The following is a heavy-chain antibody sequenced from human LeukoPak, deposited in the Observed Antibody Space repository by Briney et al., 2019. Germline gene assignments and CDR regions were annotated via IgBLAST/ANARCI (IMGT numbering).Heavy chain of an antibody. CDR3: AKDRDYYGSGSYYNVGGKYYFDY. J-gene: IGHJ4*02. CDR2: IRYDGSNK. Sequence: GGSLRLSCAASGFTFSSYGMHWVRQAPGKGLEGVAFIRYDGSNKYYADSVKGRFTISRDNSKNTLYLQMNSLRAEDTAVYYCAKDRDYYGSGSYYNVGGKYYFDYWGQGTLVTVSS. CDR1: GFTFSSYG. D-gene: IGHD3-10*01. V-gene: IGHV3-30*02.